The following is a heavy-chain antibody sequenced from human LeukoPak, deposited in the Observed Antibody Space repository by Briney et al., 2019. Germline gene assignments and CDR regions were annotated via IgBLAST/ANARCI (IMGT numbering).Heavy chain of an antibody. J-gene: IGHJ3*02. CDR1: GGSISSYY. V-gene: IGHV4-59*01. Sequence: SETLSLTCTVSGGSISSYYWSWIRQPPGKGLEWIGNIYYTGSTNYSPSLESRVTISIDTSKNQFFLKLSSVTAADTAVYYCARARYVNSFYAFDIWGQGTLVTVSS. CDR2: IYYTGST. D-gene: IGHD3-9*01. CDR3: ARARYVNSFYAFDI.